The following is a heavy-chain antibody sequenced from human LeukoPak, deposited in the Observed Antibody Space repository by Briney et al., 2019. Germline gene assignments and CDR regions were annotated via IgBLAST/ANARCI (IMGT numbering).Heavy chain of an antibody. D-gene: IGHD3-9*01. V-gene: IGHV1-58*02. CDR2: IVVGSGNT. Sequence: AASVTVSCTASGYTFTSYDINWVRQATGQRLEWIGWIVVGSGNTNYAQKFQERVTITRDMSTSTAYMELSSLRSEDTAVYYCAVTSYFDWSLPSFDYWGQGTLVTVSS. CDR1: GYTFTSYD. J-gene: IGHJ4*02. CDR3: AVTSYFDWSLPSFDY.